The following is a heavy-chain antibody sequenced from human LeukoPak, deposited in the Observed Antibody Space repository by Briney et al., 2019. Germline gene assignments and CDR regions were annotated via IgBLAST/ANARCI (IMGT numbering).Heavy chain of an antibody. CDR3: VRDESVVPTFRFDY. CDR1: GFSFSNYW. J-gene: IGHJ4*02. D-gene: IGHD2-21*01. V-gene: IGHV3-7*01. CDR2: IKGDGSYK. Sequence: GGSLRLSCAVSGFSFSNYWMSWVRQAPGKGLEWVGNIKGDGSYKNYVGSVKGRFTISRDNAKNSLYLEMNSLRAEDTAVYYCVRDESVVPTFRFDYWGQGTLVTVSS.